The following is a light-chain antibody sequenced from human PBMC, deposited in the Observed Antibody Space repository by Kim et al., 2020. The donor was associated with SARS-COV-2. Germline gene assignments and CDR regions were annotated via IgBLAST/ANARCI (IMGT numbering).Light chain of an antibody. J-gene: IGLJ2*01. Sequence: SSELPQDPAVSVALGQTVRITCQGDSLRSYYASWYQQKPGQAPVLVIYGKNNRPSGIPDRFSGSSSGNTASLTITGAQAEDEADYYCNSRDNSGNHLVFG. V-gene: IGLV3-19*01. CDR3: NSRDNSGNHLV. CDR1: SLRSYY. CDR2: GKN.